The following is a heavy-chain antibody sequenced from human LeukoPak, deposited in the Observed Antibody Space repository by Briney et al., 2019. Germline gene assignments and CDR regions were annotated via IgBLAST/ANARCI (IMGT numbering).Heavy chain of an antibody. Sequence: SETLSLTCAVSGGSISRSNWRSWVRQPPGKGLEWIGEIYHSGSTNYNPSLKSRVTISVDKSKNQFSLKLSSVTAADTAAYYCAIVTNSDYGCLYYGMDVWGQGTTVTVSS. CDR2: IYHSGST. CDR3: AIVTNSDYGCLYYGMDV. V-gene: IGHV4-4*02. J-gene: IGHJ6*02. CDR1: GGSISRSNW. D-gene: IGHD4-17*01.